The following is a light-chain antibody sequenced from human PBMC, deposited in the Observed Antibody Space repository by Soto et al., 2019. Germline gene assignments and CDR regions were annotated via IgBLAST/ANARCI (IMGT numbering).Light chain of an antibody. V-gene: IGKV3-20*01. CDR3: QQYGDSPWT. Sequence: EVVLTQSPGTLSLSPGERATLSCRASQSVGSTYLAWYQQKPGQAPRLLIYGASSRATGIPDRFARSGSGADYPRTFSSLGLEEFAVYYWQQYGDSPWTVGQGTTVEIK. CDR1: QSVGSTY. CDR2: GAS. J-gene: IGKJ1*01.